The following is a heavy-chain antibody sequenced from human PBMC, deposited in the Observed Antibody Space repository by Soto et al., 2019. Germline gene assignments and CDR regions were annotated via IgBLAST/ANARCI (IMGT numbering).Heavy chain of an antibody. CDR3: ASLSITIFGVVTRXMDV. Sequence: GASVKVSCKASGGTFSSYAISWVRQAPGQGLEWMGGIIPIFGTANYAQKFQGRVTITADESTSTAYMELSSLRSEDTAVYYCASLSITIFGVVTRXMDVWGQGTTVTVSS. V-gene: IGHV1-69*13. CDR1: GGTFSSYA. CDR2: IIPIFGTA. D-gene: IGHD3-3*01. J-gene: IGHJ6*02.